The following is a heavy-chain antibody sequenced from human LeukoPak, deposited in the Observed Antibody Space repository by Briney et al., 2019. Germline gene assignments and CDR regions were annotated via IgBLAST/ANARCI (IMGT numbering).Heavy chain of an antibody. D-gene: IGHD3-3*01. CDR3: ARDFNDFWSGYWV. V-gene: IGHV3-53*01. CDR1: GFSVRTNY. J-gene: IGHJ4*02. Sequence: GGSLRLSCAVSGFSVRTNYISWVREAPGKGLEWVSVIFRDGSTYYEDSVKGRFSISRDNSKNMVYLQMSNLRAEDTAVYYCARDFNDFWSGYWVWGQGTLVTVSS. CDR2: IFRDGST.